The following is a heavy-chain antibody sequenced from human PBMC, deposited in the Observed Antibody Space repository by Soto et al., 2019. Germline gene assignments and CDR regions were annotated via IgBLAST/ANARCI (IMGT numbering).Heavy chain of an antibody. D-gene: IGHD3-22*01. CDR1: GGTFSSYA. CDR2: IIPIFGTA. J-gene: IGHJ6*02. Sequence: SVKVSCKASGGTFSSYAISWVRQPPGQGLAWMGGIIPIFGTANYAQKFQGRVTITADESTSTASMELSSLRSEDTAVYYCARTYYYDSSGPTGLYCMDVWGQGTTVTVSS. V-gene: IGHV1-69*13. CDR3: ARTYYYDSSGPTGLYCMDV.